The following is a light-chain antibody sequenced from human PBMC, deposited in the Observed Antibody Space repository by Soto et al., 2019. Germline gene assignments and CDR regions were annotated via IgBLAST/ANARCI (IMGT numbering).Light chain of an antibody. J-gene: IGLJ1*01. V-gene: IGLV2-11*01. CDR3: SLYTSENTYV. Sequence: QSALTQPRSVSGSPGQSVTISCTGASSDVGAYDYVSWYQQHPGKAPKLMIYDVTKRPSGVPDRFSGSKSGNTASLTISGLQAEDEADYYCSLYTSENTYVFGTGTKVTVL. CDR2: DVT. CDR1: SSDVGAYDY.